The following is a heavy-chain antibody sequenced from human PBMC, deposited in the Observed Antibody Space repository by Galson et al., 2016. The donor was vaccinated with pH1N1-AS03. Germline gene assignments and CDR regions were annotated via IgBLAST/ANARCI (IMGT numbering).Heavy chain of an antibody. CDR3: VKGGTNFAS. CDR1: GFTFSSSW. Sequence: SLRLSCAASGFTFSSSWMSWVRQAPGKGLEWVANIRQDGSDKYYVDSVRGRFTISRDNAKNSLYLQMNSLRAEDTAVYYCVKGGTNFASRGQGTLVTVSS. CDR2: IRQDGSDK. V-gene: IGHV3-7*01. J-gene: IGHJ4*02. D-gene: IGHD1-26*01.